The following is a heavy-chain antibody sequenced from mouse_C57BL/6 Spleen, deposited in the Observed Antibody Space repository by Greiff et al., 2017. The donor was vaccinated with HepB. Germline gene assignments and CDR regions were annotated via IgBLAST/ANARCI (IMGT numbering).Heavy chain of an antibody. J-gene: IGHJ2*01. CDR3: SRVPLIISYYFDY. Sequence: EVMLVESEGGLVQPGSSMKLSCTASGFTFSDYYMAWVRQVPEKGLEWVANINYDGSSTYYLDSLKSRFIISRDNAKNILYLQMSSLKSEDTATYYFSRVPLIISYYFDYWGQGTTLTVSS. V-gene: IGHV5-16*01. CDR1: GFTFSDYY. CDR2: INYDGSST.